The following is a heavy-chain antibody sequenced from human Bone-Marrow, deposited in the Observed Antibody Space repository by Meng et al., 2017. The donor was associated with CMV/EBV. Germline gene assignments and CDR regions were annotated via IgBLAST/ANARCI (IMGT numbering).Heavy chain of an antibody. V-gene: IGHV3-30*02. CDR1: GFTFSSYG. CDR3: AKGIGLIDY. CDR2: IRYDGSNK. D-gene: IGHD3-3*02. Sequence: GESLKISCAASGFTFSSYGMHWVRQAPGKGLEWVAFIRYDGSNKYYADSVKGRFTISRDNSKNTLYLQMNSLGAEDTAVYYCAKGIGLIDYWGQGTLVTVSS. J-gene: IGHJ4*02.